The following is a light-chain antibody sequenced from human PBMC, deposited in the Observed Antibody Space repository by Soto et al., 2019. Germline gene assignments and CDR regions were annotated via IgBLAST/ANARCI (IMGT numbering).Light chain of an antibody. Sequence: IVMTQSPATLSVSPGERATLSCRASQSVSSNLAWYQQKPGQAPRLLIYGASTRATGIPARSSGSGSGTEFTLTISSLQSEDFAVYYCQQYNNWPITFGQGTRLEIK. CDR1: QSVSSN. CDR2: GAS. CDR3: QQYNNWPIT. V-gene: IGKV3-15*01. J-gene: IGKJ5*01.